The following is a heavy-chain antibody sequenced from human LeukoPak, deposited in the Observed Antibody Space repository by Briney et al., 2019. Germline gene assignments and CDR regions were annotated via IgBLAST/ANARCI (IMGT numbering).Heavy chain of an antibody. CDR2: MNPNSGNT. Sequence: ASVKVSCKASGYTFTSYDINWVRQATGQGLEWMGWMNPNSGNTGYAQKFQGRVTITRNTSISTAYMELSSLRSDDTAVYYCARDREGDSYSSGWYEDYWGQGTLVTVSS. CDR1: GYTFTSYD. CDR3: ARDREGDSYSSGWYEDY. D-gene: IGHD6-13*01. J-gene: IGHJ4*02. V-gene: IGHV1-8*03.